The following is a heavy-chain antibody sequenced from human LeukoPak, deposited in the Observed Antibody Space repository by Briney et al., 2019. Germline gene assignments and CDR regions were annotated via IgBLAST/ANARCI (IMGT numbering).Heavy chain of an antibody. CDR3: AKVPIVGATTSYFDY. V-gene: IGHV3-23*01. Sequence: PGGSLRLSCAASGFTFITYAMSWVRQAPGKGLEWVSAISGSGGSTYYADSVKGRFAISRDNSKNTLYLQMNSLRAEDTAVYYCAKVPIVGATTSYFDYWGQGTLVTVSS. CDR2: ISGSGGST. J-gene: IGHJ4*02. D-gene: IGHD1-26*01. CDR1: GFTFITYA.